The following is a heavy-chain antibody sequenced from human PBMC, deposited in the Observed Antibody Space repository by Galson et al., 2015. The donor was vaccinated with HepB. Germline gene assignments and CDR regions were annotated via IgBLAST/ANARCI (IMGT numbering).Heavy chain of an antibody. Sequence: PALVQPPQTLTLPCTFSGFSLSTSEMCVTWIRQPPGKALEWLALIDWDDDKYYSKSLKTRLTVSKDTSKNQVVLTMNNMDPVDTATYYCARCQDDSSGDLPDAFDIWGQGTMVTVSS. J-gene: IGHJ3*02. CDR1: GFSLSTSEMC. CDR2: IDWDDDK. D-gene: IGHD3-22*01. V-gene: IGHV2-70*13. CDR3: ARCQDDSSGDLPDAFDI.